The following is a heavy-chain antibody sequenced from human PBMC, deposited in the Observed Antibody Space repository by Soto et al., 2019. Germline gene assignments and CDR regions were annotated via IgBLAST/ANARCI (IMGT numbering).Heavy chain of an antibody. Sequence: QVQLVESGGGVVQPGRSLRLSCAASAFTFSRYPMHWVRQAPGKGLEWVAVISSDSGKKDYADSVKGRLTISRDNSKSTLYLQMSSLRPEDTAVYYCARLSAYDAFDYWGQGTLLTVSS. CDR2: ISSDSGKK. J-gene: IGHJ4*02. CDR3: ARLSAYDAFDY. CDR1: AFTFSRYP. D-gene: IGHD5-12*01. V-gene: IGHV3-30-3*01.